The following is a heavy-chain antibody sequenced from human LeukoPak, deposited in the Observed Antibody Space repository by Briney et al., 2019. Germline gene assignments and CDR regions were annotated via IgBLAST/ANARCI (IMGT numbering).Heavy chain of an antibody. CDR3: ARDKYNSGGYGDFDY. V-gene: IGHV3-21*01. CDR2: ISSSSSYI. J-gene: IGHJ4*02. D-gene: IGHD6-19*01. CDR1: GFTFSSYS. Sequence: PGGSLRLSCAASGFTFSSYSMNWVRQAPGKGLEWVSCISSSSSYIYYADSLKGRFTVSRDNAKNSLYLQMNSLRAEDTAVYYCARDKYNSGGYGDFDYWGQGTLVTVSS.